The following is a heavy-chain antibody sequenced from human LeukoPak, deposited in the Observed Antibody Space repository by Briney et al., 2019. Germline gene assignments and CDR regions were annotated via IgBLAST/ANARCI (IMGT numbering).Heavy chain of an antibody. Sequence: ASVKVSCKASGYTFTSYGISWVRQAPGQGLEWMGIINPSGGSTSYAQKFQGRVTMTRDTSTSTVYMELSSLRSEDTAVYYCARSTVTLIDYWGQGTLVTVSS. J-gene: IGHJ4*02. V-gene: IGHV1-46*01. CDR2: INPSGGST. D-gene: IGHD4-17*01. CDR3: ARSTVTLIDY. CDR1: GYTFTSYG.